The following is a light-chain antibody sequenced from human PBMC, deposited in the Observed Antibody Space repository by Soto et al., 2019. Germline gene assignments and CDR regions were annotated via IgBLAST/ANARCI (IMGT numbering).Light chain of an antibody. CDR1: SSNIGAGYD. V-gene: IGLV1-40*01. Sequence: QSVLTQPPSVSGDPGQRVTISCTGSSSNIGAGYDVHWYQQLPGTAPKLLISGNSNRPTGVPDRFSGTKSGTSASLAITGLQAEDEADYYCQSYDSSLSFYVFGTGTKLTLL. CDR2: GNS. CDR3: QSYDSSLSFYV. J-gene: IGLJ1*01.